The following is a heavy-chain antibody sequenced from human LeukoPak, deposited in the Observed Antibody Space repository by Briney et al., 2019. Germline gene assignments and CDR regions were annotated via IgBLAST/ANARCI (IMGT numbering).Heavy chain of an antibody. D-gene: IGHD3-16*01. CDR3: VKEKMPFGSSVMKRSGGAFDI. CDR2: ISGSGGST. V-gene: IGHV3-23*01. Sequence: PGGSLRLSCAASGFTFSSYAMSWVRQAPGKGLEWVSAISGSGGSTYYADSVKGRFTISRDNSKNTLYLQMNSLRAEDTAIYFCVKEKMPFGSSVMKRSGGAFDIWGQGTRVTVS. CDR1: GFTFSSYA. J-gene: IGHJ3*02.